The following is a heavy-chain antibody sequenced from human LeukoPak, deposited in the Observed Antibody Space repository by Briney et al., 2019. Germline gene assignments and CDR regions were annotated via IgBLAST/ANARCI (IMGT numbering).Heavy chain of an antibody. CDR2: IGSNSVYI. CDR1: GFTFSSYS. Sequence: GGSLRLSCAASGFTFSSYSMNWVRQAPGKGLEWVSYIGSNSVYIYYADSVKGRFTISRDDAKKSLHLQLNSLRAEDTAVYYCAREEWSGYVHHWGQGTRVTVSS. D-gene: IGHD3-3*01. V-gene: IGHV3-21*01. CDR3: AREEWSGYVHH. J-gene: IGHJ5*02.